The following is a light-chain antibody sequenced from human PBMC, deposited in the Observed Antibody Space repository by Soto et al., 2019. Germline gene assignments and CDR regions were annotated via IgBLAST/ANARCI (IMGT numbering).Light chain of an antibody. CDR3: QSYDSSLSGVV. J-gene: IGLJ2*01. Sequence: QSVLTQPPSVSGAPGQRVTISCTGSSSNIGAGFDVHWYQHLPGTAPKLLIYGNNNRPSGVPDRFSGSKSGTSASLAITGLQAEDEADHYCQSYDSSLSGVVFGGGTKLTVL. V-gene: IGLV1-40*01. CDR2: GNN. CDR1: SSNIGAGFD.